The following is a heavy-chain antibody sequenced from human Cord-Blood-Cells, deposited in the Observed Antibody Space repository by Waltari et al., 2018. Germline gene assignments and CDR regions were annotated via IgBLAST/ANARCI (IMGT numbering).Heavy chain of an antibody. CDR1: GFTSSSYW. V-gene: IGHV3-7*01. J-gene: IGHJ2*01. Sequence: EVQLVESGGGLVQPGGSLRLSCAASGFTSSSYWMSWGRQAAGKGVEWVAKIKQDGSEKYYVDSVKGRFTLSRDNAKNSLYLQMNSLRAEDTAVYYCARDREDRGCDLWGRGTLVTVSS. CDR2: IKQDGSEK. CDR3: ARDREDRGCDL.